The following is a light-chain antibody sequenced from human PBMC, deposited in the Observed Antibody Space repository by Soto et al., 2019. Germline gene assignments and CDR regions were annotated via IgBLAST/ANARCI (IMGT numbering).Light chain of an antibody. J-gene: IGKJ1*01. CDR1: QSVSSSY. CDR3: QQYGTSVT. Sequence: EIVLTQSPGTLSLSPGERATLSCRASQSVSSSYLAWYQQKPGQAPRLLIYDASNRATGIPARFSGSESGTDFTLTISRLEPEDFAVYYCQQYGTSVTFGQGTKVDI. V-gene: IGKV3-20*01. CDR2: DAS.